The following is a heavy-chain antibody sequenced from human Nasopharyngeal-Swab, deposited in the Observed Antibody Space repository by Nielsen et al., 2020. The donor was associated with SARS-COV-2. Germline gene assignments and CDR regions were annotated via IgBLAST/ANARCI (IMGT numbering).Heavy chain of an antibody. V-gene: IGHV3-23*01. CDR3: AAGGDSSSSTFDY. D-gene: IGHD6-6*01. CDR2: ISGSGGST. CDR1: GFTFSSYA. Sequence: GGSLRLSCAASGFTFSSYAMSWVRQAPGKGLEWVSAISGSGGSTYYADSVKGRFTISRDNSKNTLYLQMNSLRAEDTAVYYYAAGGDSSSSTFDYWGQGTLVTVSS. J-gene: IGHJ4*02.